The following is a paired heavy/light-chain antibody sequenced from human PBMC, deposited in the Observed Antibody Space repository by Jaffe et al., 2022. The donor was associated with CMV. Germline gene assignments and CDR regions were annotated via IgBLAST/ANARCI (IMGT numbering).Heavy chain of an antibody. D-gene: IGHD1-26*01. CDR3: ARLLYSGMVGAPDY. J-gene: IGHJ4*02. V-gene: IGHV4-39*01. Sequence: QLQLQESGPGLVKPSETLSLTCTVSGASISNSTDYWGWIRQPPGKGLEWIGSMLYRGSTYYNPSLNSRVTISVDTSKNQFSLKLSSVTAADTAVYYCARLLYSGMVGAPDYWGQGTLVTVSS. CDR2: MLYRGST. CDR1: GASISNSTDY.
Light chain of an antibody. V-gene: IGLV3-10*01. Sequence: SYELTQPPSVSVSPGQPARITCSGDALPTKYAYWYQQKSGQAPVLVIYEDTKRPSGIPERFSGSSSGTMATLTISGAQVEDEADYYCYSTDSSGSHRGVFGGGTKLTVL. J-gene: IGLJ3*02. CDR1: ALPTKY. CDR3: YSTDSSGSHRGV. CDR2: EDT.